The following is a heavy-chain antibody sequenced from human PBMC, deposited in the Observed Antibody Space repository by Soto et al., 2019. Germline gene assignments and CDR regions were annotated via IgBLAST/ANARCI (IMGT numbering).Heavy chain of an antibody. CDR2: IYYSGST. Sequence: SETLSLPCAVSGGSVSSGSYYWSWIRQPPGKGLEWIGYIYYSGSTNYNPSLKSRVTISVDTSKNQFSLKLSSVTAADTAVYYCARGNIAVARKFDPWGQGTLDTVSS. V-gene: IGHV4-61*01. J-gene: IGHJ5*02. CDR3: ARGNIAVARKFDP. D-gene: IGHD6-19*01. CDR1: GGSVSSGSYY.